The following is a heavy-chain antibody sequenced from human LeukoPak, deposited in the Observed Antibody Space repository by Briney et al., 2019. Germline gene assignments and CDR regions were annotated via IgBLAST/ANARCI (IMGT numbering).Heavy chain of an antibody. CDR1: GFTFSSYS. V-gene: IGHV3-23*01. D-gene: IGHD3-3*01. Sequence: PGGSLRLSCAASGFTFSSYSMNWVRQAPGKGLEWVSAISGSGGSTYYADSVKGRFTISRDNSKNTLYLQMNSLRAEDTAVYYCATAVEDFWSGFVAFDIWGQGTMVTVPS. CDR2: ISGSGGST. J-gene: IGHJ3*02. CDR3: ATAVEDFWSGFVAFDI.